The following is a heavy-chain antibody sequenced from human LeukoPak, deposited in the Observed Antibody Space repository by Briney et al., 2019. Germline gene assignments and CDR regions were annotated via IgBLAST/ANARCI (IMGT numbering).Heavy chain of an antibody. CDR1: GYTFTGYY. Sequence: GASVKVSCKASGYTFTGYYMHWVRQAPGQGLEWMGWINPNSGGTNYAQKFQGRVTMTRDTSISTDYMELSRLRSDDTAVYYCAREVDCSGGSCYQFDYWGQGTLVTVSS. J-gene: IGHJ4*02. D-gene: IGHD2-15*01. CDR2: INPNSGGT. V-gene: IGHV1-2*02. CDR3: AREVDCSGGSCYQFDY.